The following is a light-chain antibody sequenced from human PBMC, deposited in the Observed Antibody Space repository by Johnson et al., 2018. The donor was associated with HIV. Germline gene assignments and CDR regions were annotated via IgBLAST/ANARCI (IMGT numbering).Light chain of an antibody. Sequence: QSVLTQSPSASGTPGQRVTISCTGSSANIGSNPVNWYHQLPGTAPKLLIYRNNQRPSGVPDRFSGSKSGTSASLAISGLQAEDEADYYCLAWDTGPCVFGTGTKVTVL. J-gene: IGLJ1*01. CDR3: LAWDTGPCV. V-gene: IGLV1-44*01. CDR2: RNN. CDR1: SANIGSNP.